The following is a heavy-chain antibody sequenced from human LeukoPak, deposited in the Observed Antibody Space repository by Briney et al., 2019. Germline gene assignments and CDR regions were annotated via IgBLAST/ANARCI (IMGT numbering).Heavy chain of an antibody. J-gene: IGHJ4*01. D-gene: IGHD3-9*01. V-gene: IGHV4-61*02. CDR3: ARERGSLTGYLSIDY. Sequence: SQTLSLNCTVSAGSISSGSHYWTWIRQPAGKGLEWIGRIYISGSTNYNASLKSRVTISVDTSKNQFSLKLSSVTAADTAVYYCARERGSLTGYLSIDYWGHGTLVTVSS. CDR1: AGSISSGSHY. CDR2: IYISGST.